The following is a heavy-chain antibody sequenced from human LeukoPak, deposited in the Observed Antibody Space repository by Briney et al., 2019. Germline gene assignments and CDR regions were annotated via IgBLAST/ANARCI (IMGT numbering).Heavy chain of an antibody. V-gene: IGHV4-59*08. D-gene: IGHD5-24*01. CDR2: IFYGGST. J-gene: IGHJ4*02. CDR1: GGSMRHYY. Sequence: SVTLSLTCTVSGGSMRHYYWSWMRQPPGRGLEWIGDIFYGGSTIYNPSLKSRVTVSADMSRNQFSLKLSSVTAADTAVYYCATLMASIDYWGQGTLVTVSS. CDR3: ATLMASIDY.